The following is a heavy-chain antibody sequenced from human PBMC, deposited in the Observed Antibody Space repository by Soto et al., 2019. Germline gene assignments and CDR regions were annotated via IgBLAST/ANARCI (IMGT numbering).Heavy chain of an antibody. CDR2: IYYSGST. Sequence: SDTLSLTCTVSGGSITSYYWSWIRQPPGKGLEWIGYIYYSGSTNYNPSLKSRVTMSVDTSKNQISLKLSSVTAADTAVYYCARTIVRGGGVYIDVWGKGTTVTVSS. V-gene: IGHV4-59*08. J-gene: IGHJ6*03. CDR1: GGSITSYY. CDR3: ARTIVRGGGVYIDV. D-gene: IGHD3-10*01.